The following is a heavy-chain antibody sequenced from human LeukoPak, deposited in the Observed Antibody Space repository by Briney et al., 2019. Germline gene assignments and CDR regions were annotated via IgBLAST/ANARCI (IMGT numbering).Heavy chain of an antibody. Sequence: PGGSLRLSCAASGFTFSSYAMSWVRQAPGKGLEWVSATSGSGGSTYYADSVKGRFTISRDNSKNTLYLQMNSLRAEDTAVYYCAKLTSRIVVVVAAIAYWGQGTLVTVSS. CDR3: AKLTSRIVVVVAAIAY. J-gene: IGHJ4*02. CDR2: TSGSGGST. V-gene: IGHV3-23*01. CDR1: GFTFSSYA. D-gene: IGHD2-15*01.